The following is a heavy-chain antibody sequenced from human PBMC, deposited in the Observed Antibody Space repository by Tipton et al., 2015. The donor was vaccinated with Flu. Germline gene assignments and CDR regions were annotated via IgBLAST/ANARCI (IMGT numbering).Heavy chain of an antibody. Sequence: SLRLSCAATGFTFSSYALSWVRQAPGKGLEWLSVISGSGVITYYADSMKGRFTISRDKSKSTLFLQMNSLRVEDTAVYYCAKTRWSGYYDAFDVWGQGTMVIVSS. CDR3: AKTRWSGYYDAFDV. CDR1: GFTFSSYA. J-gene: IGHJ3*01. V-gene: IGHV3-23*01. CDR2: ISGSGVIT. D-gene: IGHD3-3*01.